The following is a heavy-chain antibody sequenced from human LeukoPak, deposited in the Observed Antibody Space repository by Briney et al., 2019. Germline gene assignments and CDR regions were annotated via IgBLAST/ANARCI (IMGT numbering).Heavy chain of an antibody. Sequence: SETLSLTCTVSGGSITTYYWSWIRQSPGKGLEWIGQIHSSGDTYYNPSLKSRVAVSLDASKNQFSVRMSSVTAADRAIYYCARDILAVGATHYFDYWGQGSLVTVSS. D-gene: IGHD1-26*01. J-gene: IGHJ4*02. CDR3: ARDILAVGATHYFDY. CDR2: IHSSGDT. CDR1: GGSITTYY. V-gene: IGHV4-59*01.